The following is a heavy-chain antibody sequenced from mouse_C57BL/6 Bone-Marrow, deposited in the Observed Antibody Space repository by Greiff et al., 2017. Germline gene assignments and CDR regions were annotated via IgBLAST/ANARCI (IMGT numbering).Heavy chain of an antibody. D-gene: IGHD1-1*01. CDR1: GYAFSSSW. CDR3: ARSGEVVVDY. V-gene: IGHV1-82*01. J-gene: IGHJ2*01. Sequence: QVQLQQSGPELVKPGASVKISCKASGYAFSSSWMNWVKQRPGKGLVWSGRIYPGDGDTNYNGKFKGKATLTADKSSSTAYMQLSSLTSEDSAVYFCARSGEVVVDYWGQGTTLTVSS. CDR2: IYPGDGDT.